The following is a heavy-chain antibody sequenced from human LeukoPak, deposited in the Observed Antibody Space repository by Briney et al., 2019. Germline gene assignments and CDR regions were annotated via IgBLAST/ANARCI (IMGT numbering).Heavy chain of an antibody. Sequence: GGSLRLSCAASGFTFSNYAMTWVRQAPGKGLEWVSGISGSGSSTYYADSVKGRFTLSRDYPKNTLYLQMNSLRAEDTAVYYCAKDMNTVTTTFDYWGQGTLVTVSS. CDR2: ISGSGSST. D-gene: IGHD4-17*01. V-gene: IGHV3-23*01. J-gene: IGHJ4*02. CDR1: GFTFSNYA. CDR3: AKDMNTVTTTFDY.